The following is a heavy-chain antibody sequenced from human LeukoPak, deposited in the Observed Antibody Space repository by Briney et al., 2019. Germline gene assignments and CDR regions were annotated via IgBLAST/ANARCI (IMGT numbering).Heavy chain of an antibody. Sequence: GASLQISCKASGYSFTSYWIGWVRQMPGKGLEWMGIIYPGDSDTRYSPSFQGQVTISADKSINTAYLQWSSLKASDTAIYYCARRGEAMDPFDYWGQGTPVTVSS. D-gene: IGHD5-18*01. CDR1: GYSFTSYW. V-gene: IGHV5-51*01. J-gene: IGHJ4*02. CDR2: IYPGDSDT. CDR3: ARRGEAMDPFDY.